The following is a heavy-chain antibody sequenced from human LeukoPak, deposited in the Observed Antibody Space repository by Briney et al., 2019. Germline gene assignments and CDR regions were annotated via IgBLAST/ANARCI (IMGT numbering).Heavy chain of an antibody. CDR2: ISSSSSYI. Sequence: PGGSLRLSCAASGFTFSSYSMNWVRQAPGKGLEWVSSISSSSSYIYYADSVKGRFTISRDNAKNSLYLQMNSLRAEDTALYYCAKGGIQLSFLGSEGPFDYWGQGTLVTVSS. J-gene: IGHJ4*02. CDR1: GFTFSSYS. CDR3: AKGGIQLSFLGSEGPFDY. V-gene: IGHV3-21*04. D-gene: IGHD5-18*01.